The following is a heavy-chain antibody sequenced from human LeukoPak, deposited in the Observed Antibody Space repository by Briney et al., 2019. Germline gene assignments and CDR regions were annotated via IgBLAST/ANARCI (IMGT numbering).Heavy chain of an antibody. V-gene: IGHV3-21*01. CDR1: GFTFSSYS. D-gene: IGHD3-22*01. Sequence: GGSLRLSCAASGFTFSSYSMTWVRQAPGKGLEWVSSISSSSYIYYADSVKGRFTISRDNAKNSLYLQMNSLRAEDTAVYYCARPFLYDSSGYYHPQFPYDYWGQGTLVTVSS. J-gene: IGHJ4*02. CDR3: ARPFLYDSSGYYHPQFPYDY. CDR2: ISSSSYI.